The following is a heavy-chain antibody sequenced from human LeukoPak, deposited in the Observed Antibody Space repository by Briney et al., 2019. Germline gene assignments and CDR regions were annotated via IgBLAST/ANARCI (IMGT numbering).Heavy chain of an antibody. D-gene: IGHD2/OR15-2a*01. CDR2: ISSSSSYI. J-gene: IGHJ4*02. CDR3: ARDGLEYCRNMGCIYH. V-gene: IGHV3-21*01. CDR1: GFAFGDNW. Sequence: PGGSLRLSCAASGFAFGDNWMHWVRQAPGKGLEWVSSISSSSSYIYYADSVKGRFTISRDNAKNSLYLQMNSLRAEDTAVYYCARDGLEYCRNMGCIYHWGQGTLVTVSS.